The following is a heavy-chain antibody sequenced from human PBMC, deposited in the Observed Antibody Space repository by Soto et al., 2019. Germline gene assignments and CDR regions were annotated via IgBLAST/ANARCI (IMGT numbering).Heavy chain of an antibody. Sequence: QVQLQQWGAGLLKPSETLSLTCAVYGGSFSGYYWSWIRQPPGKGLEWIGEINHSGSTNYNPSLMWRVTISGDPSKSPFSLKLSSVTAADTAVYYWARAGSYYYVSRGWPRTFDYWGQGTLVTVSS. V-gene: IGHV4-34*01. D-gene: IGHD3-22*01. CDR3: ARAGSYYYVSRGWPRTFDY. CDR2: INHSGST. J-gene: IGHJ4*02. CDR1: GGSFSGYY.